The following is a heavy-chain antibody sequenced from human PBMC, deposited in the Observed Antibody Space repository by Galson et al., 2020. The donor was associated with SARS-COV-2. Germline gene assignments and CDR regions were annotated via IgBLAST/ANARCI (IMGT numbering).Heavy chain of an antibody. CDR2: ISDDGSVK. CDR3: TRAADNCGSSCYIIHS. Sequence: SLRLSCAASGFTFSHFAMHWVRQAPGKGLEWVAIISDDGSVKHYGDSEKGRFTVSRDNVNNKVYLHMSSLRSEDTGVYYCTRAADNCGSSCYIIHSWGQGTLVTVSS. D-gene: IGHD2-15*01. CDR1: GFTFSHFA. J-gene: IGHJ4*02. V-gene: IGHV3-30*04.